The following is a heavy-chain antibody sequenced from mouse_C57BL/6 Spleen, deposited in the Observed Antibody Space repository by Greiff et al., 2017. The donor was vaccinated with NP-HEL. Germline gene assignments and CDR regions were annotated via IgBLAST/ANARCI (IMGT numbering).Heavy chain of an antibody. Sequence: QVQLQQPVAELVMPGASVKLSCKASGYTFTSYWMHWVKQRPGPCLEWIGEIDPSDSYTNYNQKFKGKSTFTVDKSSSTAYMQLSSLTSEDSAVYYCARITTALDYWGQGTTLTVSS. CDR1: GYTFTSYW. CDR2: IDPSDSYT. V-gene: IGHV1-69*01. D-gene: IGHD1-2*01. CDR3: ARITTALDY. J-gene: IGHJ2*01.